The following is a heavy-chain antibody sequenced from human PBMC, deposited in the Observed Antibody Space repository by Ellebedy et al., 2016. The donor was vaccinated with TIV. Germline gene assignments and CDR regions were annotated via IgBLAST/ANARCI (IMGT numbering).Heavy chain of an antibody. CDR1: GGTFSSYA. V-gene: IGHV1-69*13. CDR2: IIPIFGTA. CDR3: ARDRGYSYGYPFYYGMDV. J-gene: IGHJ6*02. Sequence: AASVKVSCKASGGTFSSYAISWVRQAPGQGLEWMGGIIPIFGTANYAQKFQGRVTITADESTSTAYMELSSLRSEDTAVYYCARDRGYSYGYPFYYGMDVWGQGTTVTVSS. D-gene: IGHD5-18*01.